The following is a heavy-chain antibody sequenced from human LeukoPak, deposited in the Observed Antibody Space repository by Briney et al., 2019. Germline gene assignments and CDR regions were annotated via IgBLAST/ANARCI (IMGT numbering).Heavy chain of an antibody. J-gene: IGHJ5*02. Sequence: SETLSLTCAVYGGSFSGYYWSWIRQPPGKGLGWIGEINHSGSTNYNPSLKSRVTISVDTSKNQFSLKLSSVTAADTAVYYCARDVPSDPWGQGTLVTVSS. CDR2: INHSGST. D-gene: IGHD3-16*01. CDR1: GGSFSGYY. CDR3: ARDVPSDP. V-gene: IGHV4-34*01.